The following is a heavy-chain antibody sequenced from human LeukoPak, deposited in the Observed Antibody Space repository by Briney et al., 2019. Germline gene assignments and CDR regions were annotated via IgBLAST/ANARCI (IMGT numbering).Heavy chain of an antibody. CDR1: GGSFSGYY. D-gene: IGHD1-26*01. CDR3: AAGSGSYQKAWFDP. Sequence: TASETLSLTCAVYGGSFSGYYWSWIRQPPGKGLEWIGEINHSGSTNYNPSLKSRVTISVDTSKNQFSLKLSSVTAADTAVYYCAAGSGSYQKAWFDPWGQGTLVTVSS. CDR2: INHSGST. V-gene: IGHV4-34*01. J-gene: IGHJ5*02.